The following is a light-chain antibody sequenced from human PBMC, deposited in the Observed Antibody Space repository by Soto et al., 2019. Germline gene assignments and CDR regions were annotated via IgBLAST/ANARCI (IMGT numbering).Light chain of an antibody. CDR3: AVWDDSLGAYV. J-gene: IGLJ1*01. V-gene: IGLV1-44*01. CDR2: TNN. CDR1: NSNIGTNT. Sequence: QSALTQPPSASATPGQRVTIPCSGSNSNIGTNTVNWYQQLPGTAPRLLIYTNNQRPSGVPQRFSGSKTGTSASLAIGGLQSEDGADYYCAVWDDSLGAYVFGTGTKVTVL.